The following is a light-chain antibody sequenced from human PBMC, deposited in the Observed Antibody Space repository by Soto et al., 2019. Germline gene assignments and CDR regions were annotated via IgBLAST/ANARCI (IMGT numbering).Light chain of an antibody. CDR1: QSVSSN. Sequence: EIVMTQSPVTLTVSPGERATLSCRASQSVSSNLAWYQQKPGQAPRLLIYAASTRATGIPARFSGSGSGTEFTLTISSLQSEDLAVYYCQQYNKWPLFTFGPGTKVDIK. CDR3: QQYNKWPLFT. J-gene: IGKJ3*01. V-gene: IGKV3-15*01. CDR2: AAS.